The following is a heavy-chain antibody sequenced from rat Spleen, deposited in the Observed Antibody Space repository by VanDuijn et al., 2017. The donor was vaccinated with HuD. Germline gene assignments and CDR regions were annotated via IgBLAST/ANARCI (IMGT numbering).Heavy chain of an antibody. CDR3: ARHVDYSSYTDWFAY. CDR2: ILYDGSST. CDR1: GFTFSDYA. D-gene: IGHD1-2*01. V-gene: IGHV5-17*01. J-gene: IGHJ3*01. Sequence: EVQLVESGGALVQPGRSLKFSCAASGFTFSDYAIAWVRQAPKKGLAWVATILYDGSSTYYRDSVKGRFTISRDNAKSTLYLQMNSLRSEDTATYYCARHVDYSSYTDWFAYWGQGTLVTVSS.